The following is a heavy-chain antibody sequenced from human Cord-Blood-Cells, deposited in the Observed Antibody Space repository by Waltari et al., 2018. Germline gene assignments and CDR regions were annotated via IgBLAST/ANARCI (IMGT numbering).Heavy chain of an antibody. J-gene: IGHJ2*01. CDR1: GYTFTGYY. D-gene: IGHD3-3*01. CDR3: AREQYDFWSGYQSWYFDL. V-gene: IGHV1-2*02. Sequence: QVQLVQSGAEVKKPGASVKVSCKASGYTFTGYYMHWVGPAPGQGLEWMGWINPNSGGTNYAQKFQGRVTMTRDTSISTAYMELSRLRSDDTAVYYCAREQYDFWSGYQSWYFDLWGRGTLVTVSS. CDR2: INPNSGGT.